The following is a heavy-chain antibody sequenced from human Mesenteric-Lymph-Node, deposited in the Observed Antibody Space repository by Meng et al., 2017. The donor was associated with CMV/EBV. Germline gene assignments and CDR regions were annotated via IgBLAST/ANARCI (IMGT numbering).Heavy chain of an antibody. D-gene: IGHD3-22*01. V-gene: IGHV4-39*07. J-gene: IGHJ4*02. CDR2: IYYSGST. Sequence: QLQLQVSCPGVVKPSGTLVLTCTVAGGSISSSSYYWGWIRQPPGKGLEWIGSIYYSGSTYYNPSLKSRVTISVDTSKNQFSLKLSSVTAADTAVYYCARDGDYYDSSGYNPFDYWGQGTLVTVSS. CDR3: ARDGDYYDSSGYNPFDY. CDR1: GGSISSSSYY.